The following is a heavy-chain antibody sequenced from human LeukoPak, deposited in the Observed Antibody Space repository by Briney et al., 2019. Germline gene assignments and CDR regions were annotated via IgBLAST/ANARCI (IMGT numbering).Heavy chain of an antibody. V-gene: IGHV3-48*04. CDR3: AREGGWNDFDY. CDR2: ISSSGNLI. Sequence: GGSLRLSCAASGFTFSSYGMHWVRQAPGKGLEWVSYISSSGNLIHYADSVKGRFTFSRDNARNSLYLQMNSLRADDTAIYYCAREGGWNDFDYWGQGTLVTVSS. D-gene: IGHD1-1*01. J-gene: IGHJ4*02. CDR1: GFTFSSYG.